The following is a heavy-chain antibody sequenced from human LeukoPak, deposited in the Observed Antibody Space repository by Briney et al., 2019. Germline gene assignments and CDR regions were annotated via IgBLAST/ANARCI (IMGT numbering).Heavy chain of an antibody. Sequence: ASVKVSCKASGYTFTDYYMHWVRQAPGQGLEWMGWINPNSGGTNYAQKFQGRVTTTRDTSISTAYMELSRLRSDDTAVYYCATVHHRYYDFWSGYYTTNYWGQGTLVTVSS. V-gene: IGHV1-2*02. D-gene: IGHD3-3*01. J-gene: IGHJ4*02. CDR1: GYTFTDYY. CDR3: ATVHHRYYDFWSGYYTTNY. CDR2: INPNSGGT.